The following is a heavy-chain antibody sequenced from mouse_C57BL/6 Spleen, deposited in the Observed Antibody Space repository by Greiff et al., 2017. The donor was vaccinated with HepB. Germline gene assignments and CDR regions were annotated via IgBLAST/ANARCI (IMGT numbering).Heavy chain of an antibody. CDR2: INPNNGGT. D-gene: IGHD4-1*01. V-gene: IGHV1-26*01. CDR1: AYTFTDYY. J-gene: IGHJ2*01. CDR3: ASPWAFDY. Sequence: EVQLQQSGPELVKPGASVKISCKASAYTFTDYYMNWVKQSHGKSLEWIGDINPNNGGTSYNQKFKGKATLTVDKSSSTAYMELRSLTSEDSAVYYCASPWAFDYWGQGTTLTVSS.